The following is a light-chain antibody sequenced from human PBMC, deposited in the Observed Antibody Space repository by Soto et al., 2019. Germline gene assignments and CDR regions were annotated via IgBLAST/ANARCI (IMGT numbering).Light chain of an antibody. CDR1: SSDVGGYNY. Sequence: QSVLTQPASVSGSPGQSITISCTGSSSDVGGYNYVSWYQQHPGKAPKLMIYDVSHRPSGVSNRFSGSKSGNTASLTISGLQAEDEADYYCSSYTSSSTLVFGTGTKLTV. CDR2: DVS. J-gene: IGLJ1*01. V-gene: IGLV2-14*03. CDR3: SSYTSSSTLV.